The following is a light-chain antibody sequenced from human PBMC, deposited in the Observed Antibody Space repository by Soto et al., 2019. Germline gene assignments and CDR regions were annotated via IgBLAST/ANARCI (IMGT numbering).Light chain of an antibody. J-gene: IGKJ1*01. CDR1: QTVSSGY. Sequence: EIVLTQSPGTLSLSPGERATLSCRASQTVSSGYLAWYQQKPGQAPRLLIYGASGRATGIPDRFSGSGSGTDFTLTISRLEPEDFAVYYCQQYGSSAWTFGQGTKVDIK. CDR3: QQYGSSAWT. V-gene: IGKV3-20*01. CDR2: GAS.